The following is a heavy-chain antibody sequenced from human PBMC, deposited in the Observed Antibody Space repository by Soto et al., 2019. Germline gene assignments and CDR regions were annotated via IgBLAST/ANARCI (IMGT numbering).Heavy chain of an antibody. J-gene: IGHJ5*02. D-gene: IGHD2-15*01. CDR1: GGTFSSYA. CDR2: IIPIFGTA. Sequence: QVQLVQSGAEVKKPGSSVKVSCKASGGTFSSYAISWVRQAPGQGLEWMGGIIPIFGTANYAQKFQGRVTITADESTSTAYMELRSLRSEDTDVYYCASEAGRCSGGSGYSDWFDPWGQGTLVTVSS. V-gene: IGHV1-69*01. CDR3: ASEAGRCSGGSGYSDWFDP.